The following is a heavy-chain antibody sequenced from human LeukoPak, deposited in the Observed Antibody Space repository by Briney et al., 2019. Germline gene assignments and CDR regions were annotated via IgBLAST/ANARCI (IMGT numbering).Heavy chain of an antibody. CDR2: IRSNRDGGTA. CDR1: GLSFSNVW. V-gene: IGHV3-15*01. CDR3: TTLYRTDP. D-gene: IGHD4-11*01. Sequence: GGSLRLSCEASGLSFSNVWIYWVRQAPGKGPECVGHIRSNRDGGTADYAAPVKGRFTISRDDSTNTLFLQMRSLKAEDTAVYYCTTLYRTDPWGQGTLVTVSS. J-gene: IGHJ5*02.